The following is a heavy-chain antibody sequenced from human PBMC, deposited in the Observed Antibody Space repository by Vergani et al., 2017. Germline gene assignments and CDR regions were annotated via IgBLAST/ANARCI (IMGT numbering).Heavy chain of an antibody. CDR2: IYSGEET. D-gene: IGHD3-10*01. CDR1: GSTVSGNY. J-gene: IGHJ5*02. Sequence: ELQLVESGGGLVQPGGSLRLSCAASGSTVSGNYMTWVRQAPGNGLEWVSHIYSGEETYYADSVKGRVTISRDTSKNTLHLQINNLRVEDTAVYYCARGNYYGSGTYVDPWGQGTLVTVSS. V-gene: IGHV3-66*02. CDR3: ARGNYYGSGTYVDP.